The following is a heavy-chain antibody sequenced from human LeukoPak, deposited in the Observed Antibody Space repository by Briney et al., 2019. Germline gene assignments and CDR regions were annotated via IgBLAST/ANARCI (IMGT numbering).Heavy chain of an antibody. CDR1: GFTFSNYW. J-gene: IGHJ4*02. Sequence: PGGSLRLSRAASGFTFSNYWVNWVRQAPGKGMEWVAIIEKDGSEILYVDSVKGRFTISRDNAKNSLYLQMNSLRAEDTAVYYCAAGAGWLIDWWGQGTLVTVSS. D-gene: IGHD6-19*01. CDR3: AAGAGWLIDW. V-gene: IGHV3-7*01. CDR2: IEKDGSEI.